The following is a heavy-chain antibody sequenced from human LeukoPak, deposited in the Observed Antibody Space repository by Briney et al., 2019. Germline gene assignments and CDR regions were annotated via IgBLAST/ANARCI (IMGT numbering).Heavy chain of an antibody. J-gene: IGHJ6*03. V-gene: IGHV4-59*01. CDR2: IYYSGSS. CDR1: GGSISGYH. Sequence: PSETLSLTCNVSGGSISGYHWSWIRQPPGKGLEWLGYIYYSGSSNYNPSLKGRVTMSADTSKNQFSLKLSSVTAADTAVYYCARVPRSYYYYYYMGVWGKGTTVTVSS. CDR3: ARVPRSYYYYYYMGV.